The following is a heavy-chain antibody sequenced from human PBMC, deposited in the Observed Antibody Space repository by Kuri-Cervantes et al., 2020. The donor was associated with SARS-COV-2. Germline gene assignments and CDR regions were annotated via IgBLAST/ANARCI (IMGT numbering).Heavy chain of an antibody. CDR1: GFSFSSYG. V-gene: IGHV3-30*03. CDR2: ISYDGSSE. CDR3: TTDLRGAVVTAYTFFDY. D-gene: IGHD2-21*02. J-gene: IGHJ4*02. Sequence: GGSLRLSCAASGFSFSSYGMHWVRQAPGKGLEWVAVISYDGSSEYYVDSVKGRFTISRDDSKNTLYLQMNSLRAEDTAVYYCTTDLRGAVVTAYTFFDYWGQGTLVTVSS.